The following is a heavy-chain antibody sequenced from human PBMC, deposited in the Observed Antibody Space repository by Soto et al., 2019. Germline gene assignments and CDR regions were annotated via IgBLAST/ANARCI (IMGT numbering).Heavy chain of an antibody. CDR1: GYTFTSYA. D-gene: IGHD3-16*01. CDR2: INAGNGNT. Sequence: QVQLVQSGAEVKKPGASVKVSCKASGYTFTSYAMHWVRQAPGQRLEWMGWINAGNGNTKYSQKFQGRVTITRDTSASTAYMELSSLRSEDTAVYYCARGGYCDYVHYYYYMDVWGKGTTVTVSS. V-gene: IGHV1-3*01. J-gene: IGHJ6*03. CDR3: ARGGYCDYVHYYYYMDV.